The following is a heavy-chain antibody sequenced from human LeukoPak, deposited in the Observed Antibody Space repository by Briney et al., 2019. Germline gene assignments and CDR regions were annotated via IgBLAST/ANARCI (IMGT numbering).Heavy chain of an antibody. CDR3: AREVRGSTSCYLFP. Sequence: SQTLSLTCTVSGGSISSGGYYWSWIRQHPGKGLEWIGYIYYSGSTYYNPSLKSRVTISVDTSENQFSLKLSSVTAADMAVYYCAREVRGSTSCYLFPWGQGTLVTVSS. CDR2: IYYSGST. D-gene: IGHD2-2*01. CDR1: GGSISSGGYY. J-gene: IGHJ5*02. V-gene: IGHV4-31*03.